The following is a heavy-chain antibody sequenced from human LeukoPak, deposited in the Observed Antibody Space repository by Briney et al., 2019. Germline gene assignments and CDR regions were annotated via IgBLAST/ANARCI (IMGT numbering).Heavy chain of an antibody. J-gene: IGHJ4*02. CDR2: INHSGST. V-gene: IGHV4-34*01. CDR3: VRGPGGGKVLGY. D-gene: IGHD2-15*01. CDR1: GGHLNGYY. Sequence: PSETLPLTCAVYGGHLNGYYWRWIRQPPPKELDWMGEINHSGSTNYNPSLKSRVTISVDTSKNQFSLKLSSVTAADTAVYYCVRGPGGGKVLGYWGQGNLVTVSS.